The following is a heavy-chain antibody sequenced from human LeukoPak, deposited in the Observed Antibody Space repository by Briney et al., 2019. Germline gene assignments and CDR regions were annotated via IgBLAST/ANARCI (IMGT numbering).Heavy chain of an antibody. CDR2: IYDDGST. CDR1: GGSISSYY. Sequence: PSETLSLPCTVSGGSISSYYWSWVRQSPGKGLEWIGYIYDDGSTRHNPSLKSRVTMSIDTSKNQFSLKLSSVTAADTAVYYCARATYYYHLDVWGQGTTVTVSS. V-gene: IGHV4-59*01. J-gene: IGHJ6*01. CDR3: ARATYYYHLDV.